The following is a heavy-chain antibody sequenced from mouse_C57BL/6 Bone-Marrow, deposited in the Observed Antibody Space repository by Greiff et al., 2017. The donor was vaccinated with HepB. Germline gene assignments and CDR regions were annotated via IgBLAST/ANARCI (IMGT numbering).Heavy chain of an antibody. CDR1: GYSFTDYN. CDR2: INPNYGTT. D-gene: IGHD1-1*01. CDR3: ARHYYYGSSHYAMDY. Sequence: VHVRQSGPELVKPGASVKISCKASGYSFTDYNMNWVKQSNGKSLEWIGVINPNYGTTSYNQKFKGKATLTVDQSSSTAYMQLNSLTSEDSAVYYCARHYYYGSSHYAMDYWGQGTSVTVSS. J-gene: IGHJ4*01. V-gene: IGHV1-39*01.